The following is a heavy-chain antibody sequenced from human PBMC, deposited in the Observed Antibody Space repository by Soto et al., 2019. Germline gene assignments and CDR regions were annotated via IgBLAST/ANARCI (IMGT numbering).Heavy chain of an antibody. D-gene: IGHD3-16*01. V-gene: IGHV1-69*01. Sequence: QVQLVQSGAEVRKAGSAVRVSCKASGGTFNMYAMNWVRQAPGQGLEWRAGIIPIFDTPRYAQQFRGRVNITVDELTSTAYMELSSLRSEDTAIYYCTRSIGSGGVMGGFDYWGQGTLVTVAS. J-gene: IGHJ4*02. CDR3: TRSIGSGGVMGGFDY. CDR2: IIPIFDTP. CDR1: GGTFNMYA.